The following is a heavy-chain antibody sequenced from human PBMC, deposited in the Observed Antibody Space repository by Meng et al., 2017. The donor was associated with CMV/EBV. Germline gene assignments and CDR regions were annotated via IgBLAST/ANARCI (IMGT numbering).Heavy chain of an antibody. V-gene: IGHV2-5*02. CDR1: GFSPCTIGVG. Sequence: SSKDSGPSLVKPPQTLTLTWTFSGFSPCTIGVGVGWIRQPPGKALEWLALIYWDDDKRYSPSLKSRLTITKDTSKNQVVLTMTNMDPVDTATYYCAHRGSYGYHGYWGQGTLVTVSS. D-gene: IGHD5-18*01. CDR2: IYWDDDK. J-gene: IGHJ4*02. CDR3: AHRGSYGYHGY.